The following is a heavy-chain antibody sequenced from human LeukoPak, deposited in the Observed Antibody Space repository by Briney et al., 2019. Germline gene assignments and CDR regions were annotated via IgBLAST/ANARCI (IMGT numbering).Heavy chain of an antibody. D-gene: IGHD3-22*01. V-gene: IGHV4-31*03. CDR3: ARRYYDSSGSPFDY. Sequence: PSETLSLTCTVSGGSISSGGYYWSWIRQHPGKGLEWIGYIYYSGSTYYNPSLKSRVTISVDTSKSQFSLKLSSVTAADTAVYYCARRYYDSSGSPFDYWGQGTLVTVSS. CDR1: GGSISSGGYY. CDR2: IYYSGST. J-gene: IGHJ4*02.